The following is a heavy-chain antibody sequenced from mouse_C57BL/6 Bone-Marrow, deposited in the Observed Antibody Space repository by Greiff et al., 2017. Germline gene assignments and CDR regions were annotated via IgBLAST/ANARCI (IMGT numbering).Heavy chain of an antibody. V-gene: IGHV1-15*01. CDR1: GYTFTDYE. J-gene: IGHJ2*01. D-gene: IGHD2-12*01. CDR3: TRPYYSDFDY. CDR2: IDPETGGT. Sequence: QVQLQQSGAELVRPGASVTLSCTASGYTFTDYEMHWVKQTPVHGLEWIGAIDPETGGTAYNQKFKGKAILTADKSSSTAYLELRSLTSEDSAVYYCTRPYYSDFDYWGQGTTLTVSS.